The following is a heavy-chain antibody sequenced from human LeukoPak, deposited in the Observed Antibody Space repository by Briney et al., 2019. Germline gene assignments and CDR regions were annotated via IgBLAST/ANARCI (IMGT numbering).Heavy chain of an antibody. V-gene: IGHV4-59*12. D-gene: IGHD2-2*01. J-gene: IGHJ5*02. CDR2: IYDTGIT. Sequence: SETLSLTCTVSGGSISSYYWSWIRQPPGKGLEWIGYIYDTGITNYNPSLKSRVTISVDTSENQFSLKLSSVTAADTAVYYCARVRTGYCSSTSCRGSNENWFDPWGQGTLVTVSS. CDR3: ARVRTGYCSSTSCRGSNENWFDP. CDR1: GGSISSYY.